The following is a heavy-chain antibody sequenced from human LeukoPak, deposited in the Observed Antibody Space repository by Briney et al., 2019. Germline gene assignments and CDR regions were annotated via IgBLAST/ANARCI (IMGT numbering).Heavy chain of an antibody. Sequence: GGSLRLSCAASGFTFSSYAMSWVRQAPGKGLEWVSAISGSAGSTHYADSVKGRFTISRDNSKNTLYLQMNSLRAEDTAVYYCAKDSQLRLLEWSPAWDYWGQGTLVTVSS. CDR1: GFTFSSYA. D-gene: IGHD3-3*01. J-gene: IGHJ4*02. CDR2: ISGSAGST. V-gene: IGHV3-23*01. CDR3: AKDSQLRLLEWSPAWDY.